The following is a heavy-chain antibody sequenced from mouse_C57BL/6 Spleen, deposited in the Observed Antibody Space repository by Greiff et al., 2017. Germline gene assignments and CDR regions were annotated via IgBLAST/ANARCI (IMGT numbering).Heavy chain of an antibody. CDR3: ARKGSNSFAY. V-gene: IGHV5-9*01. D-gene: IGHD2-5*01. J-gene: IGHJ3*01. CDR2: ISGGGGNT. CDR1: GFTFSSYT. Sequence: EVQRVESGGGLVKPGGSLKLSCAASGFTFSSYTMSWVRQTPEKRLEWVATISGGGGNTYYPDSVKGRFTISRDNAKNTLYLQMSSLRSEDTALYYCARKGSNSFAYWDQGTLVTVSA.